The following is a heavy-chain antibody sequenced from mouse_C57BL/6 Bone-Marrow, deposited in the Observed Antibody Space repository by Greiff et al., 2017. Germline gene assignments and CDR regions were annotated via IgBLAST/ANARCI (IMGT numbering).Heavy chain of an antibody. CDR1: GYTFTSYG. D-gene: IGHD1-1*01. Sequence: VQLQESGAELARPGASVKLSCKASGYTFTSYGISWVKQRTGQGLEWIGEIYPRSGNTYYNEKFKGKATLTADKSSSTAYMELRSLTSEDSAVYFCARRRPYYYGSSYWYFDVWGTGTTVTVSS. CDR2: IYPRSGNT. V-gene: IGHV1-81*01. J-gene: IGHJ1*03. CDR3: ARRRPYYYGSSYWYFDV.